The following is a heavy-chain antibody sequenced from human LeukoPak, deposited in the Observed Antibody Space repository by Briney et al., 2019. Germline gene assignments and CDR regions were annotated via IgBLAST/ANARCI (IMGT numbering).Heavy chain of an antibody. CDR3: TTDRWIFNAFFDY. J-gene: IGHJ4*02. V-gene: IGHV3-15*01. Sequence: GGSLRLSCAASGFTFSNAWMSWVRQAPGKGLEWVGRIKSKTDGGTTDYAAPVKGRFTISRDDSKNTLYLQMNSLKTEDTAVYYCTTDRWIFNAFFDYWGQGTLVTVSS. CDR1: GFTFSNAW. CDR2: IKSKTDGGTT. D-gene: IGHD2-2*03.